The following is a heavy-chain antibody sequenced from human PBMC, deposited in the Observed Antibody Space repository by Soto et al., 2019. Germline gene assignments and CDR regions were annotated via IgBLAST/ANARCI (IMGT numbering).Heavy chain of an antibody. CDR3: ARDGYCSGGSCYSGFYDAFDI. J-gene: IGHJ3*02. D-gene: IGHD2-15*01. Sequence: SETLSLTCAVYGGSFSGYYWIWIRQPPGKGLEWIGEINHSGSTNYNPSLKSRVTISVDTSKNQFSLKLSSVTAADTAVYYCARDGYCSGGSCYSGFYDAFDIWGQGTMVTVSS. V-gene: IGHV4-34*01. CDR2: INHSGST. CDR1: GGSFSGYY.